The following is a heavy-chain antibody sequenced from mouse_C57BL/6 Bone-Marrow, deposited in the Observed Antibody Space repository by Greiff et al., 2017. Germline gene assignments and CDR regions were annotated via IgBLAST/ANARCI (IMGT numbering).Heavy chain of an antibody. V-gene: IGHV14-4*01. J-gene: IGHJ2*01. CDR1: GFNIKDDY. CDR2: IDPEIGDT. Sequence: EVQLQQSGAELVRPGASVKLSCTASGFNIKDDYIHWVKQRPEQGLEWIGWIDPEIGDTEYASKFQGKATITSDTSSNTAYLQLRSLTSDDTAVYYCSSFDGNYFDFWGQGTPLTVAS. D-gene: IGHD2-3*01. CDR3: SSFDGNYFDF.